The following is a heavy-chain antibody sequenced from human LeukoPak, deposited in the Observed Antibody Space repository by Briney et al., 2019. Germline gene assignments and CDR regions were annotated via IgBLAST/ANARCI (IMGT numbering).Heavy chain of an antibody. CDR1: GYTFTSYD. CDR3: ARGKRGLKWELLLRPYYYYGMDV. Sequence: ASVTVSCKASGYTFTSYDINWVRQATGQGLEWMGWMNPNSGNTGYAQKFQGRVTMTRNTSISTAYMELSSLRSEDTAVYYCARGKRGLKWELLLRPYYYYGMDVWGQGTTVTVSS. CDR2: MNPNSGNT. V-gene: IGHV1-8*01. J-gene: IGHJ6*02. D-gene: IGHD1-26*01.